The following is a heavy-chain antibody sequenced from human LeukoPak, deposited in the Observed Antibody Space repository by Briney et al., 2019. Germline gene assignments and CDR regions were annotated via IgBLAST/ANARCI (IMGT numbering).Heavy chain of an antibody. CDR1: GFTFSSYG. CDR2: ISSSGGST. Sequence: GGSLRLSCAASGFTFSSYGMSWVRQAPGKGLEWVSGISSSGGSTYYADSVKGRFTISRDNSRNTLYLQMNSLRAEDTAVYYCARHLLWFGELSGGFDYWGQGTLVTVSS. J-gene: IGHJ4*02. CDR3: ARHLLWFGELSGGFDY. V-gene: IGHV3-23*01. D-gene: IGHD3-10*01.